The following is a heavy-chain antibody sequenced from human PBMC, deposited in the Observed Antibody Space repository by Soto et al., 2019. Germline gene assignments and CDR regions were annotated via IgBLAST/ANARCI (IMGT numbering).Heavy chain of an antibody. J-gene: IGHJ4*02. CDR2: ISWNNGNI. CDR3: AKTLGGVVAAVDY. D-gene: IGHD2-15*01. Sequence: EVQLVESGGGLVQPGRSLRLSCAASGFTSDDYGMHWVRQAPGKGLEWVSGISWNNGNIGFADSVKGRFTISRDNAKNSLYLQMNSLRVEDTAIYYCAKTLGGVVAAVDYWGQGTLVTVSS. CDR1: GFTSDDYG. V-gene: IGHV3-9*02.